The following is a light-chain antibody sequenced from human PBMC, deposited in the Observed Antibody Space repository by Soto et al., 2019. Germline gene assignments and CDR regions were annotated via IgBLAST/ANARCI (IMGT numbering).Light chain of an antibody. CDR3: QQYGSSPRT. CDR2: TAS. CDR1: QSISNY. Sequence: EIVLTQSPATLSLSPGESATLSCRASQSISNYLAWYQQKPGQAPRLVIYTASSRATGIPARFSGSGSGTDFTLTISRLEPEDFAVYYCQQYGSSPRTFGQGTTV. V-gene: IGKV3-20*01. J-gene: IGKJ1*01.